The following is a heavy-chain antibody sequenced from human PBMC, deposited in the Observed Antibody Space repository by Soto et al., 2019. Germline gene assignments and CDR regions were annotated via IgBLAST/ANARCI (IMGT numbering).Heavy chain of an antibody. V-gene: IGHV4-31*03. D-gene: IGHD6-13*01. CDR2: IAYSGTT. CDR3: ARRVPIAGLFDY. CDR1: CGSIISGGYY. Sequence: TSETLSLTCTFSCGSIISGGYYWRWIRQHPGKGLEWIGYIAYSGTTSYNPSLESRVTISADTSKNQFSLKLTYVTAADTAVYYCARRVPIAGLFDYWGQGTLVTVSS. J-gene: IGHJ4*02.